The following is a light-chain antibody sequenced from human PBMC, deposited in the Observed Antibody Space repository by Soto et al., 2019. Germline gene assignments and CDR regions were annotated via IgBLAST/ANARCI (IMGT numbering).Light chain of an antibody. J-gene: IGKJ3*01. CDR1: QSIRSW. CDR3: QQYNSYPST. V-gene: IGKV1-5*01. CDR2: DAS. Sequence: DIQMTQSPSTLSASVGDRVTITCRASQSIRSWLAWYQQKPGKAPKLLIYDASSLESGVPSRFSGSGSGTEFTLTISSLQLDDFATYYCQQYNSYPSTFGPGTKVDIK.